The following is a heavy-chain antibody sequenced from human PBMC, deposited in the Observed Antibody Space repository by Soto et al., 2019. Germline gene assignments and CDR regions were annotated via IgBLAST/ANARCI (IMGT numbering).Heavy chain of an antibody. V-gene: IGHV3-30-3*01. CDR3: ARTGGDYVYYYYYYGMDV. D-gene: IGHD4-17*01. J-gene: IGHJ6*02. CDR2: ISYDGSNK. CDR1: GFTFSSYA. Sequence: GGSLRLSCAASGFTFSSYAMHWVRQAPGKGLEWVAVISYDGSNKYYADSVKGRFTISRDNSKNTLYLQMNSLRAEDTAVYYCARTGGDYVYYYYYYGMDVWGQGTTVTVSS.